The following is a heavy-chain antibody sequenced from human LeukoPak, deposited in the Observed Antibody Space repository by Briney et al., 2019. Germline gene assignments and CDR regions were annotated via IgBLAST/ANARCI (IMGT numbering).Heavy chain of an antibody. D-gene: IGHD1-7*01. CDR1: GYSISSGYY. V-gene: IGHV4-38-2*01. CDR3: ARVRNNWNYFSARNNWFDP. Sequence: SETLSLTCAVSGYSISSGYYWGWIRQPPGKGLEWIGSIYHSGSTYYNPSLKSRVTISVDTSKNQFSLRLSSVTAADTAVYYCARVRNNWNYFSARNNWFDPWGQGTLVTVSS. CDR2: IYHSGST. J-gene: IGHJ5*02.